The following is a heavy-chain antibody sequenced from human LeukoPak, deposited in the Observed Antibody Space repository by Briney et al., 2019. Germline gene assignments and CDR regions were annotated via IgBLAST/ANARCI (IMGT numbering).Heavy chain of an antibody. CDR2: ISWNSGSI. D-gene: IGHD6-13*01. J-gene: IGHJ6*03. V-gene: IGHV3-9*01. Sequence: GGSLRPSCAASGFTFDDYAMHRVRQAPGKGLEWVSGISWNSGSIGYADSVKGRFTISRDNAKNSLYLQTNSLRAEDTAVYYCAREGAAAGITVLEYYYYYYYMDVWGKGTTVTVSS. CDR1: GFTFDDYA. CDR3: AREGAAAGITVLEYYYYYYYMDV.